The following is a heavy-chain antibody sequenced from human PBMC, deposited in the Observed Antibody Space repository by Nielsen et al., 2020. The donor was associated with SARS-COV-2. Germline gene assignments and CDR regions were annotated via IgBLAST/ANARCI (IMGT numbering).Heavy chain of an antibody. CDR2: IYDGNGYT. V-gene: IGHV1-3*01. D-gene: IGHD6-19*01. CDR1: GYRFTSYA. J-gene: IGHJ4*02. CDR3: ARGGVNGWWDY. Sequence: ASVKVSCKASGYRFTSYAIHWVRQPPAQELESMGWIYDGNGYTEYSQNFQCRVTITTDTSATTAYMEVRYLKCEDTAVFYCARGGVNGWWDYWGQGTLVTVSS.